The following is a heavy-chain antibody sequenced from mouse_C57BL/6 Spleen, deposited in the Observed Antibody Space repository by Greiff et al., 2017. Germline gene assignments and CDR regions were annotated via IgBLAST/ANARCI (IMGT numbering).Heavy chain of an antibody. CDR3: ARKGDYDAFAY. D-gene: IGHD2-4*01. CDR1: GYTFTDYY. Sequence: VQLQQSGPELVKPGASVKISCKASGYTFTDYYMNWVKQSHGKSLEWIGDINPNNGGTSYNQKFKGKATLTVAKSSSTAYMELRSLTSEDSAVYYCARKGDYDAFAYWGQGTLVTVSA. J-gene: IGHJ3*01. CDR2: INPNNGGT. V-gene: IGHV1-26*01.